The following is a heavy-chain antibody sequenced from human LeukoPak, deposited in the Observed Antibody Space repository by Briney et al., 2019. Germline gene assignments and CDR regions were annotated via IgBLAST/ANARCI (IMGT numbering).Heavy chain of an antibody. CDR1: GGTFSSYA. CDR3: ASGIYGWLQSYYFDY. J-gene: IGHJ4*02. D-gene: IGHD5-24*01. Sequence: GASVKVSCKASGGTFSSYAISWVRQAPGQGLEWMGGIIPIFGTANYAQKFQGRVTITADESTSTAYMELSSLRSEDTAVYYCASGIYGWLQSYYFDYWGQGTLVTVSS. CDR2: IIPIFGTA. V-gene: IGHV1-69*01.